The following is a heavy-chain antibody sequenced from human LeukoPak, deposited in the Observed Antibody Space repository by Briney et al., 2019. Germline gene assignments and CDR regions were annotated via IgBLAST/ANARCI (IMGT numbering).Heavy chain of an antibody. D-gene: IGHD3-10*01. Sequence: ASVKVSCKTSGYIFTDYYMHWVRQAPGQGLEWMGWINPNSGDTSYAQKFQGRVTMTRDTSITTAYMELSRLRSDDTAIFYCVRDGDTYYSGSGTMDFWGQGTLVTVSS. CDR3: VRDGDTYYSGSGTMDF. CDR2: INPNSGDT. J-gene: IGHJ4*02. V-gene: IGHV1-2*02. CDR1: GYIFTDYY.